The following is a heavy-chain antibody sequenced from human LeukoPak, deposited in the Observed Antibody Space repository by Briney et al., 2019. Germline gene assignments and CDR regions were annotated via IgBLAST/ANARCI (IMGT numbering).Heavy chain of an antibody. CDR1: GYTFTGYY. D-gene: IGHD6-19*01. Sequence: GASVKVSCKASGYTFTGYYMHWVRQAPGQGLEWMGRINPNSGGTNYAQKFQGRVTMTRDTSISTAYMELSRLRSDDTAVYYSARDLGYSSGWYVLGYWGQGTLVTVSS. CDR3: ARDLGYSSGWYVLGY. CDR2: INPNSGGT. V-gene: IGHV1-2*06. J-gene: IGHJ4*02.